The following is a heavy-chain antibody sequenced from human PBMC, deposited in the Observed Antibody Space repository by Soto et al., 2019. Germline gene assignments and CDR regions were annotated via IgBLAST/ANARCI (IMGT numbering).Heavy chain of an antibody. J-gene: IGHJ4*02. CDR1: GGSFSGYY. Sequence: QVQLQQWGAGLLKPSETLSLTCAVYGGSFSGYYWSWIRQPPGKGLEWIGEINHSGSTNYNPSLKGRDTISEDTSKNQFSLKLSSVTAADTAGYYCASQEVLYYFDYWGQGTLVTVSS. CDR2: INHSGST. CDR3: ASQEVLYYFDY. V-gene: IGHV4-34*01.